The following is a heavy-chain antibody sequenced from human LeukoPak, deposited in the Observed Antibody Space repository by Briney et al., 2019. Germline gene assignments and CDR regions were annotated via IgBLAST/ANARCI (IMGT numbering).Heavy chain of an antibody. Sequence: GGSLRLSCTASGFTFGDYAMSWFRQAPGKGLEWVGFIRSKAYGGTTEYAASVKGRFTTSRDDSKSIAYLQMNSLKTEDTAVYYCTRGGIAAPRGYWGQGTLVAVSS. J-gene: IGHJ4*02. CDR2: IRSKAYGGTT. CDR1: GFTFGDYA. D-gene: IGHD6-13*01. V-gene: IGHV3-49*03. CDR3: TRGGIAAPRGY.